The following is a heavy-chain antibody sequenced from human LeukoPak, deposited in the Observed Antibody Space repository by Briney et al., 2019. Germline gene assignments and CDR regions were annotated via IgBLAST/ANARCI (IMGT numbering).Heavy chain of an antibody. D-gene: IGHD1-26*01. Sequence: GGSLRLSCVASELTFSNYWIHWVRQAPGKGLVWVSRIRGDGIVTNYADSVEGRFTVSRDNAKNTVHLQMSSLRVEDTAVYYCAKDGGPSSSGSQFFNYWGQGALVTVSS. V-gene: IGHV3-74*01. CDR3: AKDGGPSSSGSQFFNY. CDR2: IRGDGIVT. J-gene: IGHJ4*02. CDR1: ELTFSNYW.